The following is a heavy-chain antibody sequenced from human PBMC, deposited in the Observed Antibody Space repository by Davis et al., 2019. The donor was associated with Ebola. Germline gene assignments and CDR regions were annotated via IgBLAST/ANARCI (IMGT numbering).Heavy chain of an antibody. V-gene: IGHV3-23*01. Sequence: GESLKISCAASGFTFSSYVMSWVRQAPGKGLEWVSSITGGGGSTHHADSVKGRFTISRDSWKNTLYLQMNSLRAEDTAIYYCAKHRGDNYYYYSMDVWGQGTTVTVSS. D-gene: IGHD2-21*01. CDR1: GFTFSSYV. CDR2: ITGGGGST. J-gene: IGHJ6*02. CDR3: AKHRGDNYYYYSMDV.